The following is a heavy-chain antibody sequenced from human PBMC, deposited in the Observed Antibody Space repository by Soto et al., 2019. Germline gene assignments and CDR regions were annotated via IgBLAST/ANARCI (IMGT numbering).Heavy chain of an antibody. V-gene: IGHV3-74*01. CDR3: ARDCSTSCFIDY. D-gene: IGHD2-2*01. CDR2: INNDGSSK. Sequence: GGSLRLSCEASGFALSSYWMNWVRQAPGKGLVWVSRINNDGSSKNYAGSGKGRFTISRDNAKNTLYLQMNSLRAEDTAVYYCARDCSTSCFIDYWGQGTLVTVSS. CDR1: GFALSSYW. J-gene: IGHJ4*02.